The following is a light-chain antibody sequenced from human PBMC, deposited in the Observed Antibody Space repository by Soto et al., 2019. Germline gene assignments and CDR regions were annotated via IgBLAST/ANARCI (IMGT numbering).Light chain of an antibody. J-gene: IGLJ1*01. CDR2: DVT. Sequence: QSVLTQPASVSGSPGQSIAISCTGTSSDVGGYNYFSWYQQHQGKAPKLMIYDVTTRPSGVSNRFSGSKSGNTAALTISGLQADDEADYYCSSYTSDTTGVFGTGTKLTVL. V-gene: IGLV2-14*03. CDR3: SSYTSDTTGV. CDR1: SSDVGGYNY.